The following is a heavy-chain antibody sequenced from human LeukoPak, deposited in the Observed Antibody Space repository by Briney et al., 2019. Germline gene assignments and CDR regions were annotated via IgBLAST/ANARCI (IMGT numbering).Heavy chain of an antibody. CDR3: TRNISCSGGSCSYYFDY. D-gene: IGHD2-15*01. CDR2: IRRKVSGATT. J-gene: IGHJ4*02. CDR1: GFTFGDYA. Sequence: GSLRLSCTVSGFTFGDYAMGWVRQAPGKGLEWVGLIRRKVSGATTEYAASVKGRFTISRDDSKSIAYLQMNSLKTEDTAMYYCTRNISCSGGSCSYYFDYWGQGTLVTVSS. V-gene: IGHV3-49*04.